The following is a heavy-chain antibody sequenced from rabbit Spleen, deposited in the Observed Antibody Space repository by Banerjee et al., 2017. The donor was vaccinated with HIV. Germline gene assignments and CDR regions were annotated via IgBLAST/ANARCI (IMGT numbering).Heavy chain of an antibody. CDR2: IYSSNPIT. J-gene: IGHJ4*01. CDR1: GFSFSSNYD. CDR3: ARGGYGGHIYSMGL. V-gene: IGHV1S45*01. D-gene: IGHD4-2*01. Sequence: QEQLVESGGGLVQPGASLTLTCTASGFSFSSNYDMYWVRQAPGKGLEWIGCIYSSNPITWYASWAKGRFTISKTSSTTVTLQMTSLTDADTATYFCARGGYGGHIYSMGLRGPGTLVTVS.